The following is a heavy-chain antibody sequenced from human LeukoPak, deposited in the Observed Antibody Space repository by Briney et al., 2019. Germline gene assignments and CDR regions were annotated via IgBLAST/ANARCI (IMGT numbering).Heavy chain of an antibody. D-gene: IGHD3-22*01. J-gene: IGHJ2*01. CDR3: ARDQGSMIVVQTTNWYFDL. CDR2: INQDGSEM. V-gene: IGHV3-7*01. CDR1: GFTFSSYW. Sequence: GGSLRLSCAASGFTFSSYWMSWVRQAPGKGLEWLANINQDGSEMYYVDSVKGRFTISRDNGKNSLYLQINSLRADDTAVYYCARDQGSMIVVQTTNWYFDLWGRGTLVTVSS.